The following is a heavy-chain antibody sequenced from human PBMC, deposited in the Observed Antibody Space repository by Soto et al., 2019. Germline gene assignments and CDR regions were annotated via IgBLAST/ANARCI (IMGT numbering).Heavy chain of an antibody. CDR2: IYYSGNT. CDR1: GGSISSYY. D-gene: IGHD4-17*01. J-gene: IGHJ4*02. Sequence: SETLSLTCTVSGGSISSYYWSWIRQPPGKGLEWIGYIYYSGNTNYNPSIKSRVTISVDTSKNQFSLDLSSVTAADTALYYCATMGTPVTGLYYFDYWGQGTLVTVSS. CDR3: ATMGTPVTGLYYFDY. V-gene: IGHV4-59*08.